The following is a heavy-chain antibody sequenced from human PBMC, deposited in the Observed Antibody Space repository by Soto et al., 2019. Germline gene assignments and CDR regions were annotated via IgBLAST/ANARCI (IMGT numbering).Heavy chain of an antibody. CDR2: ISWNSGSI. CDR3: AKRSVWSMDV. CDR1: GFTFDDYA. D-gene: IGHD2-8*01. V-gene: IGHV3-9*01. Sequence: EVQLVESGGGLVQPGRSLRLSCAASGFTFDDYAMHWVRQAPGKGLEWVSGISWNSGSIGYADSVKGRFTISRDNAKNSLYLQMNSLRAEDTALYYCAKRSVWSMDVWGQGTTVTVSS. J-gene: IGHJ6*02.